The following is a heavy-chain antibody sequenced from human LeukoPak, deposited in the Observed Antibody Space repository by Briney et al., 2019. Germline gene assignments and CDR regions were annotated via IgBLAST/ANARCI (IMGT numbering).Heavy chain of an antibody. V-gene: IGHV3-53*01. CDR2: IYSGGST. J-gene: IGHJ4*02. Sequence: GGSLRLSCAASGFTVSSNYMSWVRQAPRKGLEWVSVIYSGGSTYYADSVKGRFTISRDNSKNTLYLQMNSLRAEDTAVYYCARGSNWVTLDYWGQGTLVTVSS. CDR3: ARGSNWVTLDY. D-gene: IGHD7-27*01. CDR1: GFTVSSNY.